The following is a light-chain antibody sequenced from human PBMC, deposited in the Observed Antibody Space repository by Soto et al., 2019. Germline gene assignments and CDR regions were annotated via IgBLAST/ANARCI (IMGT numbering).Light chain of an antibody. CDR2: DVS. CDR1: ASDVGDNNY. J-gene: IGLJ3*02. Sequence: QSALTQPASVSGSPGQSITISCTGTASDVGDNNYVSWYQHHPGKAPKLMIYDVSNRPSGVSDRFSGSKSGNSASLTISGLQAEDEAEYYCSSYTSTITWVFGGGTKVTVL. V-gene: IGLV2-14*03. CDR3: SSYTSTITWV.